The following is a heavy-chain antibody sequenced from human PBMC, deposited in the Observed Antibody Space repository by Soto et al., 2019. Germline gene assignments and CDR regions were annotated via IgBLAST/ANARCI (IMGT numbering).Heavy chain of an antibody. Sequence: QVQLVESGGGVVQPGRSLRLSCAASGFTFSSYGMHWVRQAPGKGLEWVAVISYDGSNKYYADSVKDRFTISRDNFENTLYLQMNSLRVDDTAVYYCAKDQAAGWWEAMGDWGQGTLVTVSS. V-gene: IGHV3-30*18. CDR3: AKDQAAGWWEAMGD. J-gene: IGHJ1*01. CDR1: GFTFSSYG. CDR2: ISYDGSNK. D-gene: IGHD1-26*01.